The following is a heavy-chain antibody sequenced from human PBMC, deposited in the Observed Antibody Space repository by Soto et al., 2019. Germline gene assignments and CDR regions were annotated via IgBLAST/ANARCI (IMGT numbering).Heavy chain of an antibody. CDR2: IYYSGST. Sequence: QVQLQESGPGLVKPSQTLSLTCTVSGGSISSGDYYWSWIRQPPGKGLEWIGYIYYSGSTYYNPSLKRRVTISVDTSKNQFSLKLSSVTAADTAVYYCARDTIHGGTPGAAYYYYYGMDGWGQGTTVTVSS. D-gene: IGHD1-1*01. J-gene: IGHJ6*02. V-gene: IGHV4-30-4*01. CDR1: GGSISSGDYY. CDR3: ARDTIHGGTPGAAYYYYYGMDG.